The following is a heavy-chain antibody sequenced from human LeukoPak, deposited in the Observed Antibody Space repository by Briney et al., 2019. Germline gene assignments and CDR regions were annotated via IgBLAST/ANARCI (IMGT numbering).Heavy chain of an antibody. Sequence: ASVKVSCKASGYTFTGYYMHWVRQAPGQGLEWMGWINPNSGGTNYAQKFQGRVTMTRDTSISTAYMELSRLRSDDTAVYYCARGRHYDFWSGYWSGGQTFDYRGQGTLVTVSS. CDR2: INPNSGGT. V-gene: IGHV1-2*02. J-gene: IGHJ4*02. CDR1: GYTFTGYY. CDR3: ARGRHYDFWSGYWSGGQTFDY. D-gene: IGHD3-3*01.